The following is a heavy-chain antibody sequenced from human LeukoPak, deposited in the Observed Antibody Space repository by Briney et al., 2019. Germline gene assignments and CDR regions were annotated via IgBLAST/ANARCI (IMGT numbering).Heavy chain of an antibody. D-gene: IGHD2-15*01. Sequence: PSETLSLTCTVSGGSISSHYWTWTRQSPVKGLEWIGDISNSGSTSHNPSLKSRVTISIDTSKNQFSLKLSSVTAADTAVYYCGRDALVGYFSYYYMDVWGKGTTVTVSS. CDR2: ISNSGST. J-gene: IGHJ6*03. CDR1: GGSISSHY. CDR3: GRDALVGYFSYYYMDV. V-gene: IGHV4-59*11.